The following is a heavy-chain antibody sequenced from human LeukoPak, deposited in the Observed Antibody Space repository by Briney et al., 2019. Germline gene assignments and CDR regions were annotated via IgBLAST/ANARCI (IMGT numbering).Heavy chain of an antibody. D-gene: IGHD3-22*01. CDR3: ARAYYDSSGYLPDYFDY. Sequence: GGSLRLSCAASGFTFSSYSMNWVRQAPGKGLEWVSYISSSGSTIYYADSVKGRFTISRDNAKNSLYLQMNSLRAEDTAVYYCARAYYDSSGYLPDYFDYWGQGTLDTVSS. CDR2: ISSSGSTI. V-gene: IGHV3-48*04. CDR1: GFTFSSYS. J-gene: IGHJ4*02.